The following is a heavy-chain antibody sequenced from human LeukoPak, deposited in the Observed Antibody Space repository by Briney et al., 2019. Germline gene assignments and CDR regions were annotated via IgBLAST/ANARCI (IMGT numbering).Heavy chain of an antibody. CDR1: GGSISSSSYY. J-gene: IGHJ6*03. CDR3: ARILVERITMVRGRNYYYYMDV. CDR2: IYYSGST. V-gene: IGHV4-39*07. D-gene: IGHD3-10*01. Sequence: PSETLSLTCTVSGGSISSSSYYWGWIRQPPGKGLEWIGSIYYSGSTNYNPSLKSRVTISVDTSKNQFSLKLSSVTAADTAVYYCARILVERITMVRGRNYYYYMDVWGKGTTVTISS.